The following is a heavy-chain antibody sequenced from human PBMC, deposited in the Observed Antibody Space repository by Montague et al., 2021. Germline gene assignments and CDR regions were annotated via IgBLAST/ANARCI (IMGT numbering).Heavy chain of an antibody. CDR2: IYASGST. V-gene: IGHV4-31*03. CDR3: ARSGGYCSGGRCDTFDY. J-gene: IGHJ4*02. CDR1: GGSISSGGFY. Sequence: TLSLTCSVSGGSISSGGFYWSWIRQHPGKGPEWIGSIYASGSTNYNPSLKSRLTLSRDTSKNQVSLRLTSVTAAETAVYYCARSGGYCSGGRCDTFDYWGQGTLVTVSS. D-gene: IGHD2-15*01.